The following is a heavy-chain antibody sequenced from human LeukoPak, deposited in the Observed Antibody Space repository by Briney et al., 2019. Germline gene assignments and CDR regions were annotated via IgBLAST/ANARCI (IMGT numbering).Heavy chain of an antibody. V-gene: IGHV3-66*01. D-gene: IGHD3-22*01. Sequence: PGGSLRLSCAASGFTVSSNYMSWVRQAPGKGLEWVSVIYSGGSTYYADSVKGRFTISRDNSKNTLYLQMNSLRAEDTAFYYCARSSSSGYYDYMDVWGKGTTVTVSS. CDR2: IYSGGST. J-gene: IGHJ6*03. CDR1: GFTVSSNY. CDR3: ARSSSSGYYDYMDV.